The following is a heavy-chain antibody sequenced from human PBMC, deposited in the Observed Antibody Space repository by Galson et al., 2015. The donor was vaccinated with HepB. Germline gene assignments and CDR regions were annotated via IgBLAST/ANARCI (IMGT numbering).Heavy chain of an antibody. CDR1: GGSFSGYY. J-gene: IGHJ4*02. CDR2: INHRGST. V-gene: IGHV4-34*01. D-gene: IGHD3-3*01. Sequence: ETLSLTCAVYGGSFSGYYWSWIRQSPGKGLEWIGEINHRGSTNYNPSLKSRVTISVDTSKNQFSLKLSSVTAADTAVYYCAREAVGITIFALARGGQGTLVTVSS. CDR3: AREAVGITIFALAR.